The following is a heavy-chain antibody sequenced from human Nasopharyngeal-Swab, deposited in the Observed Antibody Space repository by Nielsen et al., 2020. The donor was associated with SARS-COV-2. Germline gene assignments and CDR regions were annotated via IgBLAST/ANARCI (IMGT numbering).Heavy chain of an antibody. Sequence: WIRQPPGKGLGWVSAISGSGGSTYYADSVKGRFTVSRDNSKNTLYLQMNSLRAEDTAVYHCASSYYDFWSGYYYHGAFDIWGQGTMVTVSS. CDR3: ASSYYDFWSGYYYHGAFDI. J-gene: IGHJ3*02. D-gene: IGHD3-3*01. CDR2: ISGSGGST. V-gene: IGHV3-23*01.